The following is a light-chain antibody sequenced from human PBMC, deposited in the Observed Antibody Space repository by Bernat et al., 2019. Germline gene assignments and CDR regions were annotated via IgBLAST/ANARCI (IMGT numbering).Light chain of an antibody. Sequence: DIEMTQSPSSLSASVGDRITMTCRASQTIFTYLNWYRQRAGTAPKLLTDTSSTLQTWVPSRFSATGSGTDFTLTITGLQPEDFATYYCQQSYAMPWTFGLGTNVEI. J-gene: IGKJ1*01. CDR1: QTIFTY. CDR2: TSS. V-gene: IGKV1-39*01. CDR3: QQSYAMPWT.